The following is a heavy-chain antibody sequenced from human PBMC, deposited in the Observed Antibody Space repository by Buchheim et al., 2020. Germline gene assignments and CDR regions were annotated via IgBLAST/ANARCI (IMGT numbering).Heavy chain of an antibody. Sequence: QVQLQQWGAGLLKPSETLSLTCAVYGGSFSGYYWSWIRQPPGKGLGWIGEINHSGSTNYNPSLKSRVTISVDTSKTQFSLKLSSVTAADAAVYYCARVPVFRGGGFDYWGQGTL. V-gene: IGHV4-34*01. J-gene: IGHJ4*02. D-gene: IGHD3-10*01. CDR1: GGSFSGYY. CDR2: INHSGST. CDR3: ARVPVFRGGGFDY.